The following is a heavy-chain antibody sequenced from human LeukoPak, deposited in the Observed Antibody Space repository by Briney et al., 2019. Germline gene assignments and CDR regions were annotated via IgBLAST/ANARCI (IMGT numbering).Heavy chain of an antibody. CDR3: ARQRRFTIFGVVTVDAFDI. J-gene: IGHJ3*02. D-gene: IGHD3-3*01. CDR1: GFTFSSYW. CDR2: INTDGSST. Sequence: GGSLRLSCAASGFTFSSYWMHWVRQAPGKGLVWVSRINTDGSSTSYADSVKGRFTISRDNAKNTVYLQMNSLRAEDTAVYYCARQRRFTIFGVVTVDAFDIWGRGTMVTVSS. V-gene: IGHV3-74*01.